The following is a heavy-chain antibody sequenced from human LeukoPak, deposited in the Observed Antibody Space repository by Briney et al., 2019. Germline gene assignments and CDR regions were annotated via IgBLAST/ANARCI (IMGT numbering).Heavy chain of an antibody. Sequence: SETLSLTCTVSGDSISSYYWSWIRQPPGKGPEWIAYIYDTGTTVSNPSLKSRVSMSLDRSKNEFSLQLTSVTAADTAVYYCAGIWYSSGYYFDYWGQGTLVTVSS. J-gene: IGHJ4*02. CDR1: GDSISSYY. V-gene: IGHV4-59*01. CDR3: AGIWYSSGYYFDY. D-gene: IGHD6-19*01. CDR2: IYDTGTT.